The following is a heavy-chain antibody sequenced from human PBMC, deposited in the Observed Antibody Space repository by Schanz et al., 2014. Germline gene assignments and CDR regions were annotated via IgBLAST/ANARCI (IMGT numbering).Heavy chain of an antibody. CDR3: VPMSIAAH. V-gene: IGHV3-21*01. J-gene: IGHJ4*02. CDR1: GLLFSYYY. Sequence: EVQLVESGGGLVRPGGSLRLSCAASGLLFSYYYMSGVRQAPGKGLEWVSSISSTSSYIFYADSVKGRFTISRDNAKNSLYLQMNSLRAEDTAVYYCVPMSIAAHWGQGTLVTVSS. D-gene: IGHD6-6*01. CDR2: ISSTSSYI.